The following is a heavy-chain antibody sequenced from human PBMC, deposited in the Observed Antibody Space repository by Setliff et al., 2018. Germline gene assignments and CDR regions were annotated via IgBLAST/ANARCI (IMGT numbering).Heavy chain of an antibody. V-gene: IGHV1-2*04. J-gene: IGHJ3*01. Sequence: ASVKVSCKASGYTFTGYYMHWVRQAPGQGLEWMGWINPNSGGTNLAQKFQGWVPMTRDTSITTAYMELSRLTSDDMAVYFCARSDHLVVDGFDVWGQGTMVTVSS. CDR3: ARSDHLVVDGFDV. CDR2: INPNSGGT. CDR1: GYTFTGYY. D-gene: IGHD3-16*01.